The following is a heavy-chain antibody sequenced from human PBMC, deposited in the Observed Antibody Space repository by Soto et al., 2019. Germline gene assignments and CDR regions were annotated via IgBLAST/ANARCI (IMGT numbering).Heavy chain of an antibody. CDR1: GYTFTSYV. D-gene: IGHD2-2*01. Sequence: ASVKVSCKASGYTFTSYVISWVRQAPGQGLEWMGWISAYSGNTNYAQKLQGRVTMTTDTSTSTAYMELRSLRSDDTAVYYCARHDCISSSCYYYYYYAMDAWGQGTTVTVSS. CDR3: ARHDCISSSCYYYYYYAMDA. CDR2: ISAYSGNT. J-gene: IGHJ6*02. V-gene: IGHV1-18*01.